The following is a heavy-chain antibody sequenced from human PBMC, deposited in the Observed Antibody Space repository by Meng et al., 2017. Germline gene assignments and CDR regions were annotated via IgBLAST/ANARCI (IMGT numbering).Heavy chain of an antibody. CDR1: GFTFSNAW. CDR3: TTDPPEDGSYPYYFDY. Sequence: GGSLRLSCAASGFTFSNAWMSWVRQAPGKGLEWVGRIKSKTGGGTTDYAAPVKGRFTISRDDSKNTLYLQMNSLKTEDTAVYYCTTDPPEDGSYPYYFDYWGQGTLVTVSS. CDR2: IKSKTGGGTT. J-gene: IGHJ4*02. V-gene: IGHV3-15*01. D-gene: IGHD1-26*01.